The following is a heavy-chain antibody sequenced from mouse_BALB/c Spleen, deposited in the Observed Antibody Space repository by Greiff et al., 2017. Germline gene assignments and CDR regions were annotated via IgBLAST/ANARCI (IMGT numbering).Heavy chain of an antibody. Sequence: QVQLKESGAELVRPGSSVKISCKASGYAFSSYWMNWVKQRPGQGLEWIGMIDPSDSETRLNQKFKDKATLTVDKSSSTAYMQLSSPTSEDSAVYYCASGGSDGYYVDWGQGTTLTVSS. CDR1: GYAFSSYW. CDR3: ASGGSDGYYVD. J-gene: IGHJ2*01. CDR2: IDPSDSET. V-gene: IGHV1S126*01. D-gene: IGHD2-3*01.